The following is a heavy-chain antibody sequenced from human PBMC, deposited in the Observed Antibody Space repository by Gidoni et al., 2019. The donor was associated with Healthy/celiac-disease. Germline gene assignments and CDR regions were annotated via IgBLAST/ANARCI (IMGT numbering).Heavy chain of an antibody. V-gene: IGHV4-39*07. D-gene: IGHD3-10*01. CDR3: ARDPRSGSYYPLDY. J-gene: IGHJ4*02. Sequence: QLQLQESGPGLVKPSATLSLTCTVSGGSISSSSYYCGWISQPPGKGLEWIGSIYYSWSTYYNPSRKSRVTISVDTSKNQFSLKLSSVTAADTAVYYCARDPRSGSYYPLDYWGQGTLVTVSS. CDR2: IYYSWST. CDR1: GGSISSSSYY.